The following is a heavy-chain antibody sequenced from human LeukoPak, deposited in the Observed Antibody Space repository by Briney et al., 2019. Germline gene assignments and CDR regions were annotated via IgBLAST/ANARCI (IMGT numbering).Heavy chain of an antibody. CDR2: IYSGGST. CDR3: ARATVEMATTTFDY. V-gene: IGHV3-66*01. J-gene: IGHJ4*02. D-gene: IGHD5-24*01. CDR1: GFTVSSNY. Sequence: GGSLRLSCAASGFTVSSNYMSWVRQAPGKGLEWVSVIYSGGSTYYADSVKGRFTISRDNSKNTLYLQMNSLRAEDTAVYYCARATVEMATTTFDYWGQGTLVTVSS.